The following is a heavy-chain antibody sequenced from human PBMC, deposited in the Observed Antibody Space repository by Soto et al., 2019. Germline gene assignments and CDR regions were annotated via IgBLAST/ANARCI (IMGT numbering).Heavy chain of an antibody. CDR3: ARVRGGNYYGSGNYYYYMDV. CDR1: GGSFSGYY. Sequence: PSETLSLTCAVYGGSFSGYYWSWIRQPPGKGLEWIGEINHSGSTNYNPSLKSRVTISVDTSKNQFSLKLSSVTAADTAVYYCARVRGGNYYGSGNYYYYMDVWGKGTTVTVSS. D-gene: IGHD3-10*01. J-gene: IGHJ6*03. CDR2: INHSGST. V-gene: IGHV4-34*01.